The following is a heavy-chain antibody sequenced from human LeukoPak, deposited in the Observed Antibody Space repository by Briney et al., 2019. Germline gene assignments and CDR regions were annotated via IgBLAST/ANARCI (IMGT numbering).Heavy chain of an antibody. Sequence: GGSLRLSCAASGFTFSDAWMNWVRQAPGKGLEWVGHIKTKTDGGTADYAAPVKGRFTISRDDSRNTLFLQMNSLRTEDTAVYYCASPRNYFDPWGQGTLVIVSS. J-gene: IGHJ5*02. D-gene: IGHD4-11*01. CDR3: ASPRNYFDP. CDR1: GFTFSDAW. CDR2: IKTKTDGGTA. V-gene: IGHV3-15*01.